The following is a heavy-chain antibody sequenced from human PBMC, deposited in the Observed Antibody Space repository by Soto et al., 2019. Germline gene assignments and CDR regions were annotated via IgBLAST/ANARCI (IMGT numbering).Heavy chain of an antibody. CDR2: ITWNGGST. V-gene: IGHV3-20*04. D-gene: IGHD6-13*01. CDR3: ARSSGGSHSSIDH. CDR1: GFTFDDHA. J-gene: IGHJ4*02. Sequence: EVPLVESGGGVVRPGGSLRLSCGASGFTFDDHAMSWVRQAPGKGLEWVSGITWNGGSTHYADSVKGRFTISRDNAKNSLYVQMSSLRPEDTALYYCARSSGGSHSSIDHWGQGTLVTVSS.